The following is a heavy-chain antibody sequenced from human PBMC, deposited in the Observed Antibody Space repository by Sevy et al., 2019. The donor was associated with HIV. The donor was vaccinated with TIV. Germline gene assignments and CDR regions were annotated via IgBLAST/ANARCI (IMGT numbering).Heavy chain of an antibody. CDR3: TKDRGIIAAGFDY. Sequence: GGSLRLSCAASGFIFSSYAMSWVRQAPGKWLEWVSSISNSGGSTYYADSLRGRLTISRDNSKNTLYLQMNSLRAEDTAVYYCTKDRGIIAAGFDYWGQGTLVTVSS. D-gene: IGHD6-13*01. CDR1: GFIFSSYA. V-gene: IGHV3-23*01. J-gene: IGHJ4*02. CDR2: ISNSGGST.